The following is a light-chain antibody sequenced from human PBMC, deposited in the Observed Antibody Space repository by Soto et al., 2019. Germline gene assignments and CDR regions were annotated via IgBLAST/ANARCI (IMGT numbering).Light chain of an antibody. V-gene: IGKV3-15*01. CDR2: GAS. CDR1: QSVSNN. J-gene: IGKJ5*01. Sequence: ERVTTQSPATLSVSPGERATLSCRASQSVSNNLAWYQQRPGQAPRLLIYGASTRATGVPARFSGSGSGTDFTLAISSLQSEDFAVYYCQQYNNWPPITFGQGTRLEIK. CDR3: QQYNNWPPIT.